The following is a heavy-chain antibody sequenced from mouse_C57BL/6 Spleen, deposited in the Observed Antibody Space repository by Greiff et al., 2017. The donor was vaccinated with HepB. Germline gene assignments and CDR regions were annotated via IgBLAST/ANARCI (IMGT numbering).Heavy chain of an antibody. CDR1: GFSLTSYG. J-gene: IGHJ3*01. CDR2: IWGVGST. V-gene: IGHV2-6*01. CDR3: ASEIPGRVPFAY. Sequence: VKLMESGPGLVAPSQSLSITCTVSGFSLTSYGVDWVRQSPGKGLEWLGVIWGVGSTNYNSALKSRLSISKDNSKSQVFLKMNSLQTDDTAMYYCASEIPGRVPFAYWGQGTLVTVSA.